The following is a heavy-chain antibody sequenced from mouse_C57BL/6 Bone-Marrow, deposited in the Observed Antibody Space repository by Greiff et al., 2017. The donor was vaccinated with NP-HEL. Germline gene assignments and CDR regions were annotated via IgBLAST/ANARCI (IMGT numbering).Heavy chain of an antibody. CDR3: LTYAMDY. CDR2: IYPYNDGT. Sequence: VQLQQSGPELVKPGASVKMSCKASGYTFTSYVMPWVQQKPGQGLEWIGNIYPYNDGTKYNEKFKGKATLTSDKSSSTAYMELSSLTSEDSAVYYGLTYAMDYWGQGTSVTVSS. V-gene: IGHV1-14*01. D-gene: IGHD4-1*01. J-gene: IGHJ4*01. CDR1: GYTFTSYV.